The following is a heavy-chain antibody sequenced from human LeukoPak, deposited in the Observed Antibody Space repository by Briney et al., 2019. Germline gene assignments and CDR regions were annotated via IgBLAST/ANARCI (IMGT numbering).Heavy chain of an antibody. CDR3: ARGFKRITIFGVVITGHYFDY. J-gene: IGHJ4*02. Sequence: SVKVSCKASGGTFSSYTISWVRQAPGQGLEWMGRIIPILGIANYAQKFQGRVTITADKSTSTAYMELSSLRSEDTAVYYCARGFKRITIFGVVITGHYFDYWGQGTLVTLSS. D-gene: IGHD3-3*01. CDR2: IIPILGIA. V-gene: IGHV1-69*02. CDR1: GGTFSSYT.